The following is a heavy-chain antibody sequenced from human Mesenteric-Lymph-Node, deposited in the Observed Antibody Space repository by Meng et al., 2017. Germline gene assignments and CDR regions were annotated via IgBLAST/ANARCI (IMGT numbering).Heavy chain of an antibody. CDR1: GGSISSGDYY. D-gene: IGHD4-17*01. V-gene: IGHV4-30-4*01. CDR3: ARDRKHYGERGWFDP. Sequence: QGQLKGSGPGLVRPSQTLPLTCTGAGGSISSGDYYWSWIRQPPGKGLEWIGYIYYSGSTYSNASLKSRVTISIDRSKNQFSLKLSSVTAADTAVYYCARDRKHYGERGWFDPWGQGTLVTVSS. CDR2: IYYSGST. J-gene: IGHJ5*02.